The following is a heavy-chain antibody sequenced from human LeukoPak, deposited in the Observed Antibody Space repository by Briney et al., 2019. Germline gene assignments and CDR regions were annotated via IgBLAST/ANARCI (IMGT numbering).Heavy chain of an antibody. D-gene: IGHD3-22*01. J-gene: IGHJ4*02. CDR2: IGGGGTNT. V-gene: IGHV3-23*01. CDR3: AKDARGFLRPFAH. CDR1: GFTFTDFA. Sequence: GGSPRLSCAASGFTFTDFAMNWVRQAPGKGLEWVSGIGGGGTNTDYADSVKGRFTISRDNSKNTLTLQMSSLRADDTAVYFCAKDARGFLRPFAHGGRGILVTVSS.